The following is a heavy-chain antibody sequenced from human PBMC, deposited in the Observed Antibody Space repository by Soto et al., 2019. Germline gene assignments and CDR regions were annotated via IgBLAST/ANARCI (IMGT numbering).Heavy chain of an antibody. CDR2: IIPIFGTA. V-gene: IGHV1-69*06. CDR3: ASCGGLFGSGYTYPFDY. D-gene: IGHD3-22*01. CDR1: GGTFSSYA. Sequence: QVQLVQSGAEVKKPGSSVKVSCKASGGTFSSYAISWVRQAPGQGLEWMGGIIPIFGTANYAQKFQGRVTITADKSRSTAYMELSSLRSEDTAVYYCASCGGLFGSGYTYPFDYWGQGTLVTVSS. J-gene: IGHJ4*02.